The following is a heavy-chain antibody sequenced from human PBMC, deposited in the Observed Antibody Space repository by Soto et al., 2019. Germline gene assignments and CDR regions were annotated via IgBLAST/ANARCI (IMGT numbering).Heavy chain of an antibody. J-gene: IGHJ4*01. V-gene: IGHV6-1*01. Sequence: PSQTLSLTCVITGGSVSSNSAGWSWVRQSPSRGLEWLGGTYYRSKWYYEYAVSVRGRITINPDTSKNQYSLQLNSVTPEDTAVYFCARGEQYSGRIFDYWGQGTLVTVSS. CDR1: GGSVSSNSAG. CDR3: ARGEQYSGRIFDY. CDR2: TYYRSKWYY. D-gene: IGHD1-26*01.